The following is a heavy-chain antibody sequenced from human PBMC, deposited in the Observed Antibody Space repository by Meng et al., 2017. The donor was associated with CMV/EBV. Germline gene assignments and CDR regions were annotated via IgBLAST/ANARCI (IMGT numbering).Heavy chain of an antibody. V-gene: IGHV4-39*07. J-gene: IGHJ5*02. CDR1: GGSISSSSYY. Sequence: ESLKISCTVSGGSISSSSYYWGWIRQPPGKGLEWIGSIYYSGSTYYNPSLKSRVTISADTSKNQFSLKLSSVTAADTAVYYCARDRWLLNNWFDPWGQGTLVTVSS. CDR3: ARDRWLLNNWFDP. CDR2: IYYSGST. D-gene: IGHD2-15*01.